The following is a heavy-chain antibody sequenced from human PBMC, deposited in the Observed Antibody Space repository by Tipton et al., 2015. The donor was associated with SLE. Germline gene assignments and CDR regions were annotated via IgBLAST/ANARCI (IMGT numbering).Heavy chain of an antibody. J-gene: IGHJ3*02. CDR2: ISSSSYI. CDR1: GFTFSDYY. V-gene: IGHV3-69-1*01. D-gene: IGHD5-24*01. Sequence: SLRLSCAASGFTFSDYYMNWVRQAPGKGLEWFSSISSSSYIYYADSVKGRFTISRDNAKNSLYLQMNSLRAEDTAVYYCAREGVEMATMGAFDIWGQGTMVTVSS. CDR3: AREGVEMATMGAFDI.